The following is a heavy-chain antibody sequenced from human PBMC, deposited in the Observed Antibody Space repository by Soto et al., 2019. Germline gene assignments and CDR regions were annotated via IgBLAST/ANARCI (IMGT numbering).Heavy chain of an antibody. CDR3: ARDHTYGSGTSYGHNWFDP. J-gene: IGHJ5*02. CDR2: IWFDGSNK. Sequence: QVQLVESGGGVVQPGRSLRLSCAASGFTFSNYGMQWVRQAPGKGLEWVAGIWFDGSNKYYADSVKGRFTISRDNSKNTLYLQMNSLRAEDTAVYYCARDHTYGSGTSYGHNWFDPWGQGTLVTVSS. V-gene: IGHV3-33*08. D-gene: IGHD3-10*01. CDR1: GFTFSNYG.